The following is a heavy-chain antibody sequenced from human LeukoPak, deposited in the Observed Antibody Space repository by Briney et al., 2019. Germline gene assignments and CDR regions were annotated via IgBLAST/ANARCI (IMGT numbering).Heavy chain of an antibody. V-gene: IGHV4-31*11. CDR1: GGSFSGYY. CDR2: IYYSGST. Sequence: SETLSLTCAVYGGSFSGYYWSWIRQHPGKGLEWIGYIYYSGSTYYNPSLKSRVTISVDTSKNQFSLKLSSVTAADTAVYYCARVPQYYDILTGYSWFDPWGQGTLVTVSS. J-gene: IGHJ5*02. CDR3: ARVPQYYDILTGYSWFDP. D-gene: IGHD3-9*01.